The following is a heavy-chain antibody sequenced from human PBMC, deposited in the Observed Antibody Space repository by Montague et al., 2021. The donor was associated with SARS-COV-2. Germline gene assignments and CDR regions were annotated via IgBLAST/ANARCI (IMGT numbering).Heavy chain of an antibody. CDR3: ARSITLPAVLAS. D-gene: IGHD2/OR15-2a*01. CDR2: IYSGGIT. V-gene: IGHV3-53*01. J-gene: IGHJ5*02. CDR1: GFTVNTNF. Sequence: SLRLSCAASGFTVNTNFITWVRQAPGKGLEWISIIYSGGITYYAXSVKGRFTISRDDSKNTVYLQMNSLRAEDTATYFCARSITLPAVLASWGQGTLVTVSS.